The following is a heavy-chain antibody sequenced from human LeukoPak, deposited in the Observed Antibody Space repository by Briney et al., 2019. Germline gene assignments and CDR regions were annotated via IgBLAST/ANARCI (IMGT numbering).Heavy chain of an antibody. V-gene: IGHV4-59*02. CDR1: GVSVNSRY. CDR3: AREDPLTAHFDY. CDR2: IHYSGAT. D-gene: IGHD2-21*02. Sequence: SETLSLTCSVSGVSVNSRYWSWVRQPPEKGLEWIGYIHYSGATNYNPSLKSRVSISIDTPRSQFSLSLSSVTAADTAVYYCAREDPLTAHFDYWGQGTLVTVSS. J-gene: IGHJ4*02.